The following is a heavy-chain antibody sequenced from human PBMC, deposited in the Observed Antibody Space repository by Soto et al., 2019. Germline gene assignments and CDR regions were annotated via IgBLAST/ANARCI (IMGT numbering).Heavy chain of an antibody. CDR1: GGSISSSSYY. CDR2: IYYSGST. CDR3: ARMDYYGSGSYYYYYYMDV. V-gene: IGHV4-39*01. J-gene: IGHJ6*03. D-gene: IGHD3-10*01. Sequence: SETLSLTCTVSGGSISSSSYYWGWIRQPPGKGLEWIGSIYYSGSTYYNPSLKSRVTISVDTSKNQFSLKLSSVTAADTAVYYCARMDYYGSGSYYYYYYMDVWGKGTTVTVSS.